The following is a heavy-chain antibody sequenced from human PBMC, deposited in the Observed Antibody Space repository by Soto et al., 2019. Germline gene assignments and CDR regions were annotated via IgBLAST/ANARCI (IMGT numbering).Heavy chain of an antibody. J-gene: IGHJ3*02. V-gene: IGHV1-69*06. Sequence: SVKVSCKASGGTFSSYAISWVRQAPGQGLEWMGGIIPIFGTANYAQKFQGRVTITADKSTSTAYMELSSLGSEDTAVYYCASSFGFDSSGYYDAFDIWGQGTMVTVS. CDR3: ASSFGFDSSGYYDAFDI. CDR1: GGTFSSYA. CDR2: IIPIFGTA. D-gene: IGHD3-22*01.